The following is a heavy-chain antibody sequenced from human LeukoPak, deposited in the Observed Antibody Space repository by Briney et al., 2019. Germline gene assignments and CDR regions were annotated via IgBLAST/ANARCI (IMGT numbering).Heavy chain of an antibody. V-gene: IGHV4-34*01. CDR3: ARGPIRYCSSTSCYGGYYYGMDV. J-gene: IGHJ6*04. CDR1: GGSFSGYY. CDR2: INHSGST. Sequence: SETLSLTCAVYGGSFSGYYWSWIRQPPGKGLEWIGEINHSGSTNYNPSLKSRVTISVDTSKNQFSLKLSSVTAADTAVYYCARGPIRYCSSTSCYGGYYYGMDVWGKGTTVTVSS. D-gene: IGHD2-2*01.